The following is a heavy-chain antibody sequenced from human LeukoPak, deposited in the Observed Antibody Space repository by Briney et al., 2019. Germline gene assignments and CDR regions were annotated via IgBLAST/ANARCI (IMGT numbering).Heavy chain of an antibody. Sequence: HPGGSLRLSCAASGFLFDEFAMHWVRHVQGKGLEWVSEISGNGFTIGYAESVKGRFTISRDNAKDFLYLQMDSLRPEDTALYYCVKASPTSTQGMDVWGQGTSVTVSS. CDR3: VKASPTSTQGMDV. CDR1: GFLFDEFA. D-gene: IGHD3-16*01. J-gene: IGHJ6*02. CDR2: ISGNGFTI. V-gene: IGHV3-9*01.